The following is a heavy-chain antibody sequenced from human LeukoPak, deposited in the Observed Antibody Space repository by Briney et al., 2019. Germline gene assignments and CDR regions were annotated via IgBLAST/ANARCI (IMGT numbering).Heavy chain of an antibody. D-gene: IGHD2-2*02. CDR2: IIPIFGTA. J-gene: IGHJ3*02. CDR1: GYFFSTYG. Sequence: ASVKVSCKASGYFFSTYGISWVRQATGQGLEWMGGIIPIFGTANYAQKFQGRVTITADGSTSTAYMELSSLRSEDTAVYYCARVYCSSTSCYIAAPRGAFDIWGQGTMVTVSS. CDR3: ARVYCSSTSCYIAAPRGAFDI. V-gene: IGHV1-69*13.